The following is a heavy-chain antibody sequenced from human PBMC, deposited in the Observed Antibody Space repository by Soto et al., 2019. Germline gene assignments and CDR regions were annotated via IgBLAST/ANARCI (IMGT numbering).Heavy chain of an antibody. CDR2: INHSGST. Sequence: SETLSLTCAVYGGSFSGYYWSWIRQPPGKGLEWIGEINHSGSTNYNPSLKSRVTISVDTSKNQFSLKLSSVTAADTAVYYCARRAFYYGMDVWGQGTTVTVS. J-gene: IGHJ6*02. V-gene: IGHV4-34*01. CDR3: ARRAFYYGMDV. CDR1: GGSFSGYY.